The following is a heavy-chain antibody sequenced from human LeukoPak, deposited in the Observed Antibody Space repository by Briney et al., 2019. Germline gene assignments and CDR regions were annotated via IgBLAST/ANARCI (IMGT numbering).Heavy chain of an antibody. J-gene: IGHJ4*02. CDR3: TRGQSYCGADCYSD. V-gene: IGHV3-66*01. CDR1: GFTVSHYY. D-gene: IGHD2-21*02. Sequence: GGSLRLSCAASGFTVSHYYLSWIRQAPGKGLAWVSVIYTGSRTEYADSVKGRFTISRDNSKNTLYLDMNSLRAEDTALYYCTRGQSYCGADCYSDWGQGTLVTVSS. CDR2: IYTGSRT.